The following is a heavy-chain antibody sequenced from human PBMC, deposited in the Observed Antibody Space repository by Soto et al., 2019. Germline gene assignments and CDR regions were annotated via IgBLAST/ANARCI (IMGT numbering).Heavy chain of an antibody. Sequence: EVQLLDSGGGLVQPGGSLRLSCAASGFTFSNYAMTWVRQAPGKGLEWVSHISDSAGSTYYSDFAKGRFTISRDNSQNTVYLQMNSLRAEDTAVYYCANNNRAGGLGTYDYWGQGTLVTVSS. D-gene: IGHD3-10*01. J-gene: IGHJ4*02. CDR3: ANNNRAGGLGTYDY. CDR2: ISDSAGST. CDR1: GFTFSNYA. V-gene: IGHV3-23*01.